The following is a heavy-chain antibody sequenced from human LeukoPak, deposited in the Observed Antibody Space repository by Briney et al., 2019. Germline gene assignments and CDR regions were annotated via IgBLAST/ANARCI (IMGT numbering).Heavy chain of an antibody. Sequence: GESLRLSCAASGFTFSNAWMSWVRQAPGKGLEWVGRIKSKTDGRTTDYAAPVKGRFTISRDDSKNTLYLQMNSLKTEDTAVYYCTTLDSIAAAGADYWGQGTLVTVSS. CDR1: GFTFSNAW. CDR3: TTLDSIAAAGADY. CDR2: IKSKTDGRTT. J-gene: IGHJ4*02. D-gene: IGHD6-13*01. V-gene: IGHV3-15*01.